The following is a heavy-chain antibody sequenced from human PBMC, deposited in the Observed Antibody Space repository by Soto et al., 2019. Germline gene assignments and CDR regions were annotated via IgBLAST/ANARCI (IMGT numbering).Heavy chain of an antibody. V-gene: IGHV4-39*01. D-gene: IGHD6-13*01. Sequence: QLQLQQSGPGLVKPSEALSLTCTVSGGSITNVDHYWGWIRQPPGKGLEWIGSIYHTGNTYNNPSLESRITISIATSKSQFPLKLDSVTAADTALYYFARWGITTAVPGAFDVWGQGTMVTASS. CDR2: IYHTGNT. CDR3: ARWGITTAVPGAFDV. CDR1: GGSITNVDHY. J-gene: IGHJ3*01.